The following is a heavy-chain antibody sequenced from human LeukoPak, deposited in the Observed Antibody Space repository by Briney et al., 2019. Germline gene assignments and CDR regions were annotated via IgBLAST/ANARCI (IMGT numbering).Heavy chain of an antibody. CDR1: GFTFSNYA. Sequence: GRSLRLSCAASGFTFSNYAMSWVRQAPGKGLEWVSAISDSGGSTYYADSVKGRFTISRDNSKNTLYLQMNSLRAEDTAVYYCAKDLVVVGYYFDFWGRGALVTVSS. CDR3: AKDLVVVGYYFDF. V-gene: IGHV3-23*01. D-gene: IGHD3-22*01. CDR2: ISDSGGST. J-gene: IGHJ4*02.